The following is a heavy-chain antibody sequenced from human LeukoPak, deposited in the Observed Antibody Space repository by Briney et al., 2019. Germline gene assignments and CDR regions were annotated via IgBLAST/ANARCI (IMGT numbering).Heavy chain of an antibody. D-gene: IGHD6-6*01. CDR1: GFTFSSYA. CDR2: ISGSGGST. CDR3: AKDCCGSSLFDS. Sequence: PGGSLRLSCAGSGFTFSSYAMNWVRQAPGKGLEWVSGISGSGGSTYYADSVKGRFSISRDDSKNTLYLQMNSLRAEDTAVYYCAKDCCGSSLFDSWGQGTLVTVSS. V-gene: IGHV3-23*01. J-gene: IGHJ4*02.